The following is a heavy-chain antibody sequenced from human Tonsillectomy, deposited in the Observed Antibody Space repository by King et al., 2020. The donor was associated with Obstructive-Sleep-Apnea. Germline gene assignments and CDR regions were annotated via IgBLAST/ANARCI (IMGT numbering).Heavy chain of an antibody. CDR2: IYPGDSDT. J-gene: IGHJ4*02. CDR3: ARRESGSYSNFDY. CDR1: RYRFTSYW. D-gene: IGHD1-26*01. V-gene: IGHV5-51*01. Sequence: GKLVQSGAEVKKPGESLKISCKGSRYRFTSYWIGWVRQMPGKGLECMGIIYPGDSDTRYSPSFQGQVTISADKSISTAYLQWSRLKASDSAMYYCARRESGSYSNFDYWGQGTLVTVSS.